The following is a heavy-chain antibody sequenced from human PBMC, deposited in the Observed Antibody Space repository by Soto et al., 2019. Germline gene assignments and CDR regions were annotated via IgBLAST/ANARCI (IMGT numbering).Heavy chain of an antibody. CDR3: ARAGRYCSGGSCYPDAFDI. D-gene: IGHD2-15*01. V-gene: IGHV3-53*04. CDR1: GFTVSSNY. J-gene: IGHJ3*02. CDR2: IYSGGST. Sequence: GGSLRLSCAASGFTVSSNYMSWVRQAPGKGLEWVSVIYSGGSTYYADSVKGRFTISRHNSKNTLYLQMNSLRAEDTAVYYCARAGRYCSGGSCYPDAFDIWGQGTMDTVSS.